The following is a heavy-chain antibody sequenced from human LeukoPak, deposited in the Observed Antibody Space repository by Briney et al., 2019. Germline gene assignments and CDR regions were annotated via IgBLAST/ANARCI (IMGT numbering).Heavy chain of an antibody. CDR2: ISYDGSNK. Sequence: QTGGSLRLSCAASGFTFSSYGMHWVRQAPGKGLEWVAVISYDGSNKYYADSVKGRFTISRDNSKNTLYLQMNSLRAEDTAVYYCAKGIPSDFWGQGTLVTVSS. J-gene: IGHJ4*02. CDR3: AKGIPSDF. V-gene: IGHV3-30*18. CDR1: GFTFSSYG.